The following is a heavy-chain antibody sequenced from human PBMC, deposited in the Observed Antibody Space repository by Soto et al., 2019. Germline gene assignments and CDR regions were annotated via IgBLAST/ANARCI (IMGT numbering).Heavy chain of an antibody. D-gene: IGHD6-25*01. CDR1: GYTFTGYY. Sequence: QVQVVQSGAEVKKPGASVKVSCKASGYTFTGYYMHWVRQAPGQGLEWMGWINPDTGGTHYAQKVQGRVTMTRETSISPPYMERSRLRSDDTAMYYCARDLSSAETEGLYSSYYGLDVWGQGTTVTVSS. V-gene: IGHV1-2*02. J-gene: IGHJ6*02. CDR2: INPDTGGT. CDR3: ARDLSSAETEGLYSSYYGLDV.